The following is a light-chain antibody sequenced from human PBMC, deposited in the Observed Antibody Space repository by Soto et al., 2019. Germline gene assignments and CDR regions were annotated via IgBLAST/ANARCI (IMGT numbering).Light chain of an antibody. CDR1: QSISVW. CDR2: KAS. V-gene: IGKV1-5*03. Sequence: DIQMTQSASTLSASLGDRVTITCGASQSISVWLAWYQQKAGKAPNLLIYKASRLESGVPSRFSGSGYETEFTLTISGLQPGDSATYYCQQYNSYSPTFGQGTKVDIK. CDR3: QQYNSYSPT. J-gene: IGKJ1*01.